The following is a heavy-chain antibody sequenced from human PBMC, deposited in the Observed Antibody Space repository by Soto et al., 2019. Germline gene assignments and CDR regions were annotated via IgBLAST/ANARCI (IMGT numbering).Heavy chain of an antibody. CDR3: ARESEDRTSNFDY. V-gene: IGHV3-21*06. J-gene: IGHJ4*02. CDR2: ISSTTNYI. CDR1: GFTFTRYR. Sequence: PGGSLRLSCAASGFTFTRYRMTWVRQAPGKGLEWVSSISSTTNYIYYGDSMKGRFTISRDNAKNSLYLEMNSLRAEDTAVYYCARESEDRTSNFDYWGQGTLVTVSS.